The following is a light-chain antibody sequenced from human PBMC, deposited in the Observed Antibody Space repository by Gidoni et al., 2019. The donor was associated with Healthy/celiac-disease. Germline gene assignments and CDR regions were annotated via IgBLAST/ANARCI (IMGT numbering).Light chain of an antibody. CDR2: DAS. Sequence: DIQMTQSPSSLSASVGDRVTITCQASQDISNYLNWYQQKPGKAPKLLIYDASNLERGVPSRFSGSGSATDFTFTISSLHPEDIATYYCQQYGNPPPLTFGQGTRLEIK. J-gene: IGKJ5*01. CDR3: QQYGNPPPLT. CDR1: QDISNY. V-gene: IGKV1-33*01.